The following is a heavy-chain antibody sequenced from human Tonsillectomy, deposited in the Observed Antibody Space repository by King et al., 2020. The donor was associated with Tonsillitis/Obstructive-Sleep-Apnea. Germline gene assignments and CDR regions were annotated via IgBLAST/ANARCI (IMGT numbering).Heavy chain of an antibody. CDR1: GGSISSYY. J-gene: IGHJ3*02. CDR2: IYTSGST. CDR3: ARVPRGLAVADPSDAFDI. Sequence: QLQESGPGLVKPSETLSLTCTVSGGSISSYYWSWIRQPAGKGLEWIGRIYTSGSTNYNPSLKSRVTMSVDTSKNQFSLKLSSVTAADTAVYYCARVPRGLAVADPSDAFDIWGQGTMVTVSS. D-gene: IGHD6-19*01. V-gene: IGHV4-4*07.